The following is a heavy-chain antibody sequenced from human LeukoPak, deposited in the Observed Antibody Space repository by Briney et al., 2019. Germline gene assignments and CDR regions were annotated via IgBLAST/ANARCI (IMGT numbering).Heavy chain of an antibody. J-gene: IGHJ3*02. CDR3: ARHRSGGSQDDAFDI. D-gene: IGHD2-15*01. V-gene: IGHV3-7*01. CDR1: EFTFSTFW. CDR2: IKQDGSEK. Sequence: QPEGSLRLSCAASEFTFSTFWMTWVRQAPGKGLEWVADIKQDGSEKYYVDSAKGRFTISRQNAKNSLFLQMNSLRAEDTAVYYCARHRSGGSQDDAFDIWGQGTMVTVSS.